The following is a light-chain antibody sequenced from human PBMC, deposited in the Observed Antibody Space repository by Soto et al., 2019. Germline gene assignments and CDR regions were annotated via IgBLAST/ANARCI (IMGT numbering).Light chain of an antibody. V-gene: IGKV1-39*01. CDR1: QSVDNY. Sequence: DIQMTQSPSSLSASVGDTVTLTCRASQSVDNYLKWYQQKPGKAPGLLIYAASTLHRGVPSRFRASGSGADFTLNIRSLQPEDFATYLFQQDLRPPLTFGPGTKVDIK. CDR2: AAS. J-gene: IGKJ3*01. CDR3: QQDLRPPLT.